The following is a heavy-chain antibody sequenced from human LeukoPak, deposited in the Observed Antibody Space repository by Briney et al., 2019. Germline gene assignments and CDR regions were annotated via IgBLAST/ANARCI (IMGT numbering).Heavy chain of an antibody. CDR1: GFTFSNYW. V-gene: IGHV3-74*01. CDR3: ARRGPETVATIDY. D-gene: IGHD5-12*01. CDR2: INGDGSIT. Sequence: GGCLRLSCAASGFTFSNYWMHWVRQGPGKGLVWVSRINGDGSITAYADSVKGRFTISRDSATNTLYLQMNSLRPGDTGVYYCARRGPETVATIDYWGQGTPVTVSS. J-gene: IGHJ4*02.